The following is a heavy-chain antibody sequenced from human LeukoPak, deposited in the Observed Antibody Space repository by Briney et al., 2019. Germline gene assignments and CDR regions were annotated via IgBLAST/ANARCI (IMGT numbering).Heavy chain of an antibody. CDR2: INHSGGHK. J-gene: IGHJ4*02. CDR1: AFTFNNFA. V-gene: IGHV3-23*01. CDR3: AKDDSMTLDHFDY. Sequence: AGGSLRLSCAASAFTFNNFAMSWVRQAPGKGLEWVSGINHSGGHKYYADSVKGRFTISRDNSKYTLYLQMNSLRAEDTAVYYCAKDDSMTLDHFDYWGQGTLVSVSS. D-gene: IGHD4-11*01.